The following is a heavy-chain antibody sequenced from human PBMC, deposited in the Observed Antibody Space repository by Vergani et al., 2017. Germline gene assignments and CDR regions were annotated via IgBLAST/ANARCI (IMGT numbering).Heavy chain of an antibody. CDR1: GGSFSGYY. Sequence: QVQLQQWGAGLLKPSETLSLTCAVYGGSFSGYYWSWIRQPPGKGLEWIGEINHSGSTNYNPSLKSRVTISVDTSKNQFSLKLSSVTAADTAVYYCAREYILTGLGWFDPWGQGTLVTVSS. CDR3: AREYILTGLGWFDP. V-gene: IGHV4-34*01. D-gene: IGHD3-9*01. J-gene: IGHJ5*02. CDR2: INHSGST.